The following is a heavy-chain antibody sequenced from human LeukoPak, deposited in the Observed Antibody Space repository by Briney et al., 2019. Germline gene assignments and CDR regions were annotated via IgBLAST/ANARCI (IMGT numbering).Heavy chain of an antibody. CDR2: INPSGGST. CDR3: ARDRKGDSRDAFDI. CDR1: GYTFTSYY. D-gene: IGHD3-22*01. V-gene: IGHV1-46*01. Sequence: GASVKVSCKASGYTFTSYYMHWVRQAPGQGLEWMGIINPSGGSTSYAQKLQGRVTMTTDTSTSTAYMELRSLRSDDTAVYYCARDRKGDSRDAFDIWGQGTMVTVSS. J-gene: IGHJ3*02.